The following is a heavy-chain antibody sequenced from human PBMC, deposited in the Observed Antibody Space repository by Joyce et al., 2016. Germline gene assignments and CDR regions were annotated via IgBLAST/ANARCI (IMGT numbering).Heavy chain of an antibody. CDR1: GFSFRYFW. D-gene: IGHD6-13*01. CDR2: INEDGSEK. V-gene: IGHV3-7*03. CDR3: TRGSGTGWFDP. Sequence: EGYLVESGGGLVQSGGSLRLSCAASGFSFRYFWMDWVRQAPGKGLEWVAQINEDGSEKNYMDSLRGRFTISRDNAKNSVDLQINSLRVEDTAVYYCTRGSGTGWFDPWGQGTLVTVSS. J-gene: IGHJ5*02.